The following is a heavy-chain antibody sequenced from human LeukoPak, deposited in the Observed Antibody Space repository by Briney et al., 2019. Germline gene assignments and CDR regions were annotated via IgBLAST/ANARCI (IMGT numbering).Heavy chain of an antibody. Sequence: GGSLRLSCAASGFTFSSYWMHWVRQAPGKGLVWVSRINTDGSSTSYADSVKGRFTISRDNSKNTLYLQMNSLRAEDTVVYYCAKGSMIVVVSPFDYWGQGTLVTVSS. CDR2: INTDGSST. CDR3: AKGSMIVVVSPFDY. V-gene: IGHV3-74*01. D-gene: IGHD3-22*01. J-gene: IGHJ4*02. CDR1: GFTFSSYW.